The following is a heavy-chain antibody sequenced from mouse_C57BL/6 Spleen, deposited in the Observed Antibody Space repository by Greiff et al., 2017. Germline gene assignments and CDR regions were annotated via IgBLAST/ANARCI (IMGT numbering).Heavy chain of an antibody. CDR3: ARFWDYFGG. D-gene: IGHD4-1*01. Sequence: QVQLQQPGAELVKPGASVKLSCKASGYTFTSYWMHWVKQRPGQGLEWIGIIHPNSGSTNYNEKFKSKATLTVDKSSSTAYMQISSLTSEDSAVYYFARFWDYFGGWGKGATLSVSS. CDR1: GYTFTSYW. CDR2: IHPNSGST. J-gene: IGHJ2*01. V-gene: IGHV1-64*01.